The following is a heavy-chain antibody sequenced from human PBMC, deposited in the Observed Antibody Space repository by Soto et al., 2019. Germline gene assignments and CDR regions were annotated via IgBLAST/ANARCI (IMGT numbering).Heavy chain of an antibody. CDR3: GIVGATKAFDI. D-gene: IGHD1-26*01. Sequence: SVKVSCKASGFTFTSSAMQWVRQARGQGLEWIGGIVVIIGTANYAQKFQGRVTITADESTSTAYMELSSLRSEDTAVYYCGIVGATKAFDIWGQGTMVTVSS. V-gene: IGHV1-58*02. CDR2: IVVIIGTA. J-gene: IGHJ3*02. CDR1: GFTFTSSA.